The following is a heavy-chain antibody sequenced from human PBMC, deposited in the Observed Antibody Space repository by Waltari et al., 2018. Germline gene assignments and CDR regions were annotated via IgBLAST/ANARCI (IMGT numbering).Heavy chain of an antibody. J-gene: IGHJ4*02. CDR1: GGSISSSSYY. D-gene: IGHD3-10*01. CDR3: ARLGGLSLWFLDY. V-gene: IGHV4-39*01. Sequence: QLQLQESGPGLVKPSETLSLTCIVSGGSISSSSYYWGWIRQPPGKGLEWIGSIYYSGSTYNNPSLKSRVTISVDTSKNQFSLKLSSVTAADTAVYYCARLGGLSLWFLDYWGQGTLVTVSS. CDR2: IYYSGST.